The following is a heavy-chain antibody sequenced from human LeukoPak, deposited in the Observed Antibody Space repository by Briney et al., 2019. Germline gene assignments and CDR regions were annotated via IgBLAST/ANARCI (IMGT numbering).Heavy chain of an antibody. CDR2: IIPIFGTA. J-gene: IGHJ4*02. CDR1: GYTFTSYD. D-gene: IGHD6-13*01. CDR3: ARRGACIAAAGSFDY. Sequence: GASVKVSCKASGYTFTSYDISWVRLAPGQGLEWRGAIIPIFGTANYAQKFQGRVTITADESTSTAYMELSSLRSEDTAVYYCARRGACIAAAGSFDYWRQGTLVTVSS. V-gene: IGHV1-69*13.